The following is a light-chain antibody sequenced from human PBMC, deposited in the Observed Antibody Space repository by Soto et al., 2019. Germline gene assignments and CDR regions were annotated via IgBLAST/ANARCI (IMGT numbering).Light chain of an antibody. CDR3: QQLKSYPFT. J-gene: IGKJ5*01. CDR2: DAS. V-gene: IGKV1-13*02. Sequence: IQMTQSPSTLSASVGDRVSITCRASQGISSALAWYQHKPGKPPKILIYDASSLQSGVPSRFSGSESGTECTLTISSLQPEDFATYYCQQLKSYPFTFGQGTRLEIK. CDR1: QGISSA.